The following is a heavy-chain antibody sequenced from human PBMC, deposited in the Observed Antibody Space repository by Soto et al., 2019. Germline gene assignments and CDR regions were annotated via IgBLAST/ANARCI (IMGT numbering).Heavy chain of an antibody. CDR3: ARAMEGYYDFWSGTGANWFDP. CDR1: GFTFSSYS. CDR2: ISSSSSTI. D-gene: IGHD3-3*01. V-gene: IGHV3-48*02. Sequence: EVQLVESGGGLVQPGGSLRLSCAASGFTFSSYSMNWVRQAPGKGLEWVSYISSSSSTIYYAESVKGRFTISRDNAKNSLYLQMNSLRDEDTSVYYCARAMEGYYDFWSGTGANWFDPWGQGTLVTVSS. J-gene: IGHJ5*02.